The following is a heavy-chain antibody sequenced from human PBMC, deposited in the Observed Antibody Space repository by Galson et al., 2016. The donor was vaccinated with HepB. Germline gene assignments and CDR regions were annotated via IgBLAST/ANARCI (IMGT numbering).Heavy chain of an antibody. CDR2: IYSGVST. CDR3: ARALNY. V-gene: IGHV3-53*01. Sequence: SLRLSCAASGFSVSSTYMSWVRQAPGKGLEWVSRIYSGVSTYYADSVKGRFTISTDISKNTLFLQMTSLRAEDTALYYCARALNYWGQGTLVTVSS. J-gene: IGHJ4*02. CDR1: GFSVSSTY.